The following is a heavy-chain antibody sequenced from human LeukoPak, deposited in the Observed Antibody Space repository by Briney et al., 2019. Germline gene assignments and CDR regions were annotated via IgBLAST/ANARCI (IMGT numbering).Heavy chain of an antibody. CDR1: GFTFSTYA. CDR3: ARGMIVVVITTGGFDC. Sequence: GGSLRLSCAASGFTFSTYAMHWVRQAPGKGLEWAAVMSYDGSVKYYADSVKGRFTVSRDNSKNTLYLQMNSLRVEDTAVYYCARGMIVVVITTGGFDCWGQGTLVTVSS. D-gene: IGHD3-22*01. CDR2: MSYDGSVK. J-gene: IGHJ4*02. V-gene: IGHV3-30-3*01.